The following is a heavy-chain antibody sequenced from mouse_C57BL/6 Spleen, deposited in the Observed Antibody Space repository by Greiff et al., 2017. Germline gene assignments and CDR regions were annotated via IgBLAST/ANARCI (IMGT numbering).Heavy chain of an antibody. Sequence: VQLQQSGPELVKPGASVKMSCKASGYTFTDYNMHWVKQSHGKSLEWIGYLNPNNGGTSYNQKFKGKATLTVNKSSSTADMELRSLTSEDSAVYYCARPCSTYWYFDVWGTGTTVTVSS. D-gene: IGHD1-1*01. CDR3: ARPCSTYWYFDV. CDR2: LNPNNGGT. CDR1: GYTFTDYN. V-gene: IGHV1-22*01. J-gene: IGHJ1*03.